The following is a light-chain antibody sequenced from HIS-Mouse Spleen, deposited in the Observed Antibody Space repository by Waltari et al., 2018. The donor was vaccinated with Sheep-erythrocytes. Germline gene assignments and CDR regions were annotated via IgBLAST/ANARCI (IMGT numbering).Light chain of an antibody. Sequence: QSALTQPRSVSGSPGQSVTISCTGTSSDVGGYNYVSWYQQPPRKAPKLMTNNVSKRPSGVPDRFSGSKSGNTAALTISGLQAEDEADYSCCSYAGSYNHVFATGTKVTVL. CDR2: NVS. CDR1: SSDVGGYNY. J-gene: IGLJ1*01. V-gene: IGLV2-11*01. CDR3: CSYAGSYNHV.